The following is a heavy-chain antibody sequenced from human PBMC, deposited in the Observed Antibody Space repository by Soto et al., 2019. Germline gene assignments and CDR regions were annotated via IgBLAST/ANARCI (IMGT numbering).Heavy chain of an antibody. Sequence: APVKLFCKACGYTFTSYGISWVRQATGQGLAWMGWLSAYKCNTNYAQQLQGSVTMTTDTSTSTAYMELSSLRSDDTAVYYCAIYRGYSGYDPYYMDVWGKGTTVTVSS. V-gene: IGHV1-18*01. CDR2: LSAYKCNT. J-gene: IGHJ6*03. D-gene: IGHD5-12*01. CDR3: AIYRGYSGYDPYYMDV. CDR1: GYTFTSYG.